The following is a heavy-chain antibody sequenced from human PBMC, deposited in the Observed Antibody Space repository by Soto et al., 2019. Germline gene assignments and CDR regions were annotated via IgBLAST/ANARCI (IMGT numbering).Heavy chain of an antibody. CDR1: GFTFSNSD. D-gene: IGHD6-19*01. CDR3: AFSSGYFDAFDV. J-gene: IGHJ3*01. Sequence: GGSLRLSCAASGFTFSNSDMSWVRQAPGKGLEWVSYISRSADSTYYADSVKGRFTISRDNSKNTLFLQVNRLRNEDTAIYYCAFSSGYFDAFDVWGQGTMVTVS. V-gene: IGHV3-23*01. CDR2: ISRSADST.